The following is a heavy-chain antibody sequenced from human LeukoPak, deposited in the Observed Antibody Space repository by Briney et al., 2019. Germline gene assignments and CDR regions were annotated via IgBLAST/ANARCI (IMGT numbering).Heavy chain of an antibody. CDR3: ARDSREVLLWFGEFSP. V-gene: IGHV1-18*01. Sequence: RASVKVSCKASSYTFTSYGISWVRQAPGQGLEWMGWISGYNGHTKYAQKFQGRATMTTDTSTSTAYMELRSLRSDDTAVYYCARDSREVLLWFGEFSPWGQGTLVTVSS. CDR1: SYTFTSYG. CDR2: ISGYNGHT. J-gene: IGHJ5*02. D-gene: IGHD3-10*01.